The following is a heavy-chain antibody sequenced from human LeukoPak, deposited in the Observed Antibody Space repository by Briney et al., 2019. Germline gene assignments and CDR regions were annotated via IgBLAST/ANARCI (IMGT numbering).Heavy chain of an antibody. V-gene: IGHV4-59*12. D-gene: IGHD4-17*01. J-gene: IGHJ6*02. CDR3: ARDYGDYENYGMDV. CDR1: GGSISSYY. Sequence: PSETLSLTCTVSGGSISSYYWRWIGQPPGRGLEGVGYFYYRWCTNYNPSLKSPVTISVDTSKNQFSLKLSSVTAADTAVYYCARDYGDYENYGMDVWGQGTTVTVSS. CDR2: FYYRWCT.